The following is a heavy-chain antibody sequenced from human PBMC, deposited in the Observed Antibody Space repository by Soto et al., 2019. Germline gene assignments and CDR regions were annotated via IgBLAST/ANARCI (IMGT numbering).Heavy chain of an antibody. CDR3: ARSSRSYFEY. CDR1: GGSISNGGYY. CDR2: IYNSGST. J-gene: IGHJ4*02. V-gene: IGHV4-31*03. Sequence: QVQLQESGPGLVKPSQTLSLTCTVSGGSISNGGYYWSWIRQHPGKGLEWIGYIYNSGSTYYNPSLKSRITISANTSKNQFSLKVSSVTAADTAVYYCARSSRSYFEYCGQGTLVTVSS.